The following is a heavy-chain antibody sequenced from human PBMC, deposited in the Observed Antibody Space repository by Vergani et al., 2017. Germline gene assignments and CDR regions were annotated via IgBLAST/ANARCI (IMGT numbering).Heavy chain of an antibody. CDR1: GFTFSSYG. J-gene: IGHJ3*02. CDR2: IRYDGSNK. CDR3: ARVGTEPYDAFDI. D-gene: IGHD7-27*01. V-gene: IGHV3-30*02. Sequence: QVQLVESGGGVVQPGGSLSLSCAASGFTFSSYGMHWVRQAPGKGLEWVAFIRYDGSNKYYADSVKGRFTISRDNAKNSLYLQMNSLRAEDTAVYYCARVGTEPYDAFDIWGQGTMVTVSS.